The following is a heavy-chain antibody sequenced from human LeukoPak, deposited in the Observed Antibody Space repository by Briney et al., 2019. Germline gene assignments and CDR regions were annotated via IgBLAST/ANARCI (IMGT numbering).Heavy chain of an antibody. CDR1: GGSISSYY. D-gene: IGHD6-13*01. V-gene: IGHV4-59*01. CDR3: ARCIAAAGTVDYYYMDV. CDR2: IYYSGST. J-gene: IGHJ6*03. Sequence: SETLSLTCTVSGGSISSYYWSWIRQPPGKGLEWIGYIYYSGSTNYNPSLKSRVTISVDTSKNQFSLRLSSVTAADTAVYYCARCIAAAGTVDYYYMDVRGKGTTVTVSS.